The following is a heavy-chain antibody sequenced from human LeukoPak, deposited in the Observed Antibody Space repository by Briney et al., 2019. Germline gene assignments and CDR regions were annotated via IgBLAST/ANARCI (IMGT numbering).Heavy chain of an antibody. CDR3: ARGLDYGSGSYPYYFDY. D-gene: IGHD3-10*01. J-gene: IGHJ4*02. Sequence: PGGSLRLSCAASGFTFSSYGMHWVRQAPGKGREWVAVISYDGSNKYYAGSVKGRFTISRDNSKNTLYLQMNSLRAEDTAVYYCARGLDYGSGSYPYYFDYWGQGTLVTVSS. CDR2: ISYDGSNK. CDR1: GFTFSSYG. V-gene: IGHV3-30*03.